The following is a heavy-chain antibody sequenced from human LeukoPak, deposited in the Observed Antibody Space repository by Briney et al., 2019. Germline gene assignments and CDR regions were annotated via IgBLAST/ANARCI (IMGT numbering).Heavy chain of an antibody. J-gene: IGHJ4*02. CDR2: ISSSGTYM. CDR1: GFTFRSSS. Sequence: GGSLRLSCTASGFTFRSSSFNWVRQVQGKGLEWVSSISSSGTYMYYADSVEGRFTISRDNSKNTLYLQMNSLRAEDTAVYYCARSSERKYYFDYWGQGTLVTVSS. CDR3: ARSSERKYYFDY. V-gene: IGHV3-21*04. D-gene: IGHD3-22*01.